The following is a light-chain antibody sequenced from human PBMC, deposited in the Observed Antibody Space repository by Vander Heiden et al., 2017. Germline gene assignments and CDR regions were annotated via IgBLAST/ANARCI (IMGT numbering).Light chain of an antibody. J-gene: IGKJ2*01. CDR2: AAS. V-gene: IGKV1-39*01. CDR3: KQSKSTRMYT. CDR1: QSISSH. Sequence: DIPVTLSPSSLSASVGHQLTITCRASQSISSHLNWYQQKPGKAPKLLIYAASSLQSGVPSRFSGSASGTDFTLTISSLQPEDCAPSNCKQSKSTRMYTFGQGTKLEIK.